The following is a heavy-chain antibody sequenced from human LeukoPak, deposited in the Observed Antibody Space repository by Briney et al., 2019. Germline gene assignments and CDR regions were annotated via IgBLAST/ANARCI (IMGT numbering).Heavy chain of an antibody. CDR3: ARGKYYDSSGYYYAPFDY. J-gene: IGHJ4*02. CDR2: MYHTGSA. CDR1: GYSIRSDYY. D-gene: IGHD3-22*01. Sequence: PSETLSLTCTVSGYSIRSDYYWGWIRQSPGNGLEWIGSMYHTGSAYYNPSLKSRVTISVDTSKNQFSLKLSSVTAADTAVYYCARGKYYDSSGYYYAPFDYWGQGTLVTVSS. V-gene: IGHV4-38-2*02.